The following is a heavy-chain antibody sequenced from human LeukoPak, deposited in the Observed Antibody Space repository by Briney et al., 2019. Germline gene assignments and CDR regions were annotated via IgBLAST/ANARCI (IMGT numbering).Heavy chain of an antibody. CDR3: ARRAYGDYVDYFDY. Sequence: GESLKISCKGSGYSFTKYWIGWVRQIPGNGLEWMGIIYPGNSHTRYSPSFQGQVTISADKSITTAYLQWSSLKASDTAMYFCARRAYGDYVDYFDYWGQGTLVTVSS. J-gene: IGHJ4*02. D-gene: IGHD4-17*01. CDR1: GYSFTKYW. CDR2: IYPGNSHT. V-gene: IGHV5-51*01.